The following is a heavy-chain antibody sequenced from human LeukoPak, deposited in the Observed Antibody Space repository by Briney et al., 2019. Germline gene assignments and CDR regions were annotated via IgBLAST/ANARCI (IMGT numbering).Heavy chain of an antibody. CDR3: AKDYYYYGTTFDY. CDR1: GFTFSSYA. D-gene: IGHD3-22*01. Sequence: GGSLRLSCAASGFTFSSYAMSWVRQAPGKGLEWVSAISGSDGSTYYADSVKGRFTISRDNSKNTLYLQMNSLRAEDTAVYYCAKDYYYYGTTFDYWGQGTLVTVSS. J-gene: IGHJ4*02. CDR2: ISGSDGST. V-gene: IGHV3-23*01.